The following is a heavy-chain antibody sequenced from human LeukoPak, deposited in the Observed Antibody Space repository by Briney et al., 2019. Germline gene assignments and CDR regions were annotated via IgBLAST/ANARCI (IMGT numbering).Heavy chain of an antibody. V-gene: IGHV5-51*01. CDR2: IYPGDSDT. Sequence: GESLKISCKGSGYDFSGDWIGWVRQMPGKGLELMGIIYPGDSDTRYSPSFQGQVTISADKSISTAYLQWSSLKASDTAMYYCARHSNPTSITKTEYYYDSSGYRDAFDIWGQGTMVTVSS. CDR3: ARHSNPTSITKTEYYYDSSGYRDAFDI. J-gene: IGHJ3*02. D-gene: IGHD3-22*01. CDR1: GYDFSGDW.